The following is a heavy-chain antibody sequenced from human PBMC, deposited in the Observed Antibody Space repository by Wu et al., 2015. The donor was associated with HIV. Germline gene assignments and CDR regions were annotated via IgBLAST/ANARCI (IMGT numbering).Heavy chain of an antibody. Sequence: QVQLVQSGAEVKKPGSSVKVSCKASGGTFSSYAISWVRQAPGQGLEWMGGIIPIFGTANYAQKFQGRVTITTDESTSTAYMELSSLRSEDTAVYYCARSGVCVGGSCYQFDYVGPGNAGHRLL. D-gene: IGHD2-15*01. CDR2: IIPIFGTA. CDR1: GGTFSSYA. V-gene: IGHV1-69*05. CDR3: ARSGVCVGGSCYQFDY. J-gene: IGHJ4*02.